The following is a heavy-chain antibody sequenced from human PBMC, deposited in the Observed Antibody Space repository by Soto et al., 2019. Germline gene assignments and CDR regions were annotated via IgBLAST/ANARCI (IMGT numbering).Heavy chain of an antibody. CDR1: GGTFSSYT. V-gene: IGHV1-69*02. D-gene: IGHD3-10*01. J-gene: IGHJ4*02. CDR2: IIPILGIA. Sequence: QVQLVQSGAEVKKPGSSVKVSCKASGGTFSSYTISWVRQAPGQGLEWMGRIIPILGIANYAQKFQGRVTITADKSTSTAYMELSSLRSEDTAVYYCAGEMVRGGSVYWGKGTLVTVSS. CDR3: AGEMVRGGSVY.